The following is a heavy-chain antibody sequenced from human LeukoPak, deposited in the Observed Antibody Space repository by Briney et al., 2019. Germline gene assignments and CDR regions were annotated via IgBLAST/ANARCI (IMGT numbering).Heavy chain of an antibody. J-gene: IGHJ5*02. CDR2: INTSGGST. D-gene: IGHD3-22*01. CDR1: GYTFTSYY. Sequence: ASVEVSCKASGYTFTSYYMHWVRQAPGQGLEWMGVINTSGGSTNYARKFQGRVTVTRDTSISTAYMELSRLRSDDTAVYYCARGRGYDSSWFDPWGQGTLVTVSS. CDR3: ARGRGYDSSWFDP. V-gene: IGHV1-46*01.